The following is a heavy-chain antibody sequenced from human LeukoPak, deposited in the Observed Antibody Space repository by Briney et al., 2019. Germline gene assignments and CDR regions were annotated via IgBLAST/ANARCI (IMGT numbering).Heavy chain of an antibody. CDR3: ARVPRSYYYYYYMDV. CDR1: GGSISGYH. CDR2: IYYSGSS. J-gene: IGHJ6*03. Sequence: SETLSLTCNVSGGSISGYHWSWIRQPPGKGLEWLGYIYYSGSSNYNPSLKSRVTMSADTSKNQFSLKLSSVTAAGTAAYYCARVPRSYYYYYYMDVWGKGTTVTVSS. V-gene: IGHV4-59*01.